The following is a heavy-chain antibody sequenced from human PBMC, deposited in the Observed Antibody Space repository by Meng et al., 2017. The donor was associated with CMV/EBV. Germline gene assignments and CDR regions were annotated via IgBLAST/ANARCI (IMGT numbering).Heavy chain of an antibody. D-gene: IGHD1-26*01. CDR3: ARTPSYSGSQRPFDY. Sequence: QVGRSAAEGKKAGTSVNVSRKASGYTVTCYYMHGVRQAPGQGLAWMVWINPNSGGTNYAQKFQGRVTMTRDTSISTAYMELSRLRSDDTAVYYCARTPSYSGSQRPFDYWGQGTLVTVSS. V-gene: IGHV1-2*02. CDR2: INPNSGGT. J-gene: IGHJ4*02. CDR1: GYTVTCYY.